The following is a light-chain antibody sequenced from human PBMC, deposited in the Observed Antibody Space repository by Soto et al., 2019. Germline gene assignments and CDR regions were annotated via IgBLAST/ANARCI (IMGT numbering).Light chain of an antibody. CDR1: QSVGSS. J-gene: IGKJ1*01. V-gene: IGKV3-11*01. CDR3: LQRGDWPPLT. CDR2: DAS. Sequence: EIVLTQSPATLSLSPGERATLSCRASQSVGSSLAWCQQKPGQAPRLLIYDASNRATGIPARFSGSGSGTDFTLTISSLESEDFAVFYCLQRGDWPPLTFGHGTKVEIK.